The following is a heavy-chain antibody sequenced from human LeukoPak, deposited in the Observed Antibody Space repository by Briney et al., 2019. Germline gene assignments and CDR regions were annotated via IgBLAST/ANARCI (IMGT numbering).Heavy chain of an antibody. CDR3: ARWGYSGSYRNFDY. CDR2: IYYSGST. D-gene: IGHD1-26*01. J-gene: IGHJ4*02. V-gene: IGHV4-59*01. Sequence: SETLSLTCTVSGVSISSYYWSWIRQPPGKGLEWIGYIYYSGSTNYNPSLKSRVTISVDTSKNQFSLKLSSVTAADTAVYYCARWGYSGSYRNFDYWGQGTLVTVSS. CDR1: GVSISSYY.